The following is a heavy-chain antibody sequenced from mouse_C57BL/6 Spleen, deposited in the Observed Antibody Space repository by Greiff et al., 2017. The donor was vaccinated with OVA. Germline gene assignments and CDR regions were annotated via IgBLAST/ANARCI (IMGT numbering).Heavy chain of an antibody. CDR3: ARIADGYYLAWFAY. V-gene: IGHV2-2*01. CDR1: GFSLTSYG. CDR2: IWSGGST. D-gene: IGHD2-3*01. Sequence: LQESGPGLVQPSQSLSITCTVSGFSLTSYGVHWVRQSPGKGLEWLGVIWSGGSTDYNAAFISRLSISKDNSKSQVFFKMNSLQAVDTAIYYCARIADGYYLAWFAYWGQGTLVTVSA. J-gene: IGHJ3*01.